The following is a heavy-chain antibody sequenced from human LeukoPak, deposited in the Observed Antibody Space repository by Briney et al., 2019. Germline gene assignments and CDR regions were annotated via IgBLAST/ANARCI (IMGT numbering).Heavy chain of an antibody. Sequence: XWIIPIFATPNYAQKFQGRDTITTDESTSTAYMELSSLRSEDTAVYYCARGYTMTDAFDIWGQGTMVTVSS. D-gene: IGHD3-22*01. CDR2: IIPIFATP. V-gene: IGHV1-69*05. CDR3: ARGYTMTDAFDI. J-gene: IGHJ3*02.